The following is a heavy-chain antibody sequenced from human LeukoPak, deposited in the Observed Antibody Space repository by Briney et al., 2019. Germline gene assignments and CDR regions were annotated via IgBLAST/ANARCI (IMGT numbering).Heavy chain of an antibody. CDR3: ARLADCSSSSCRSFDY. V-gene: IGHV1-2*02. CDR1: GYPFTGYY. Sequence: PVASVKVSCKASGYPFTGYYLHWVRQAPGQGLEWMGWINPNSGFTNYAQKFQGRVTMTRDTSISTAYMELSRLRSDDTAVYYCARLADCSSSSCRSFDYWGQGTLVTVSS. J-gene: IGHJ4*02. CDR2: INPNSGFT. D-gene: IGHD2-2*01.